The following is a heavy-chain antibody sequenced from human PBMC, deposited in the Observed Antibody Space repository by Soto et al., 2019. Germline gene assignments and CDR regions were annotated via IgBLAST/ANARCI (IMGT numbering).Heavy chain of an antibody. V-gene: IGHV1-18*01. Sequence: ASVKVSCKASGYTFTSYGISWVRQAPGQGLEWMGWISAYNGNTNYAQKLQGRVTMTTDTSTSTAYMELRSLRSDDTAVYYCARDIQNQLLQEAWFDPWGQGTLVTVSS. J-gene: IGHJ5*02. CDR2: ISAYNGNT. CDR3: ARDIQNQLLQEAWFDP. CDR1: GYTFTSYG. D-gene: IGHD2-2*01.